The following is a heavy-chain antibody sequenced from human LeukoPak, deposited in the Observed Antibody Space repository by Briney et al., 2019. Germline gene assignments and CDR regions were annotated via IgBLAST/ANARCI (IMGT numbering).Heavy chain of an antibody. CDR1: GGSISSGDYY. D-gene: IGHD6-13*01. J-gene: IGHJ2*01. V-gene: IGHV4-30-4*08. CDR3: ARDKYVAAAGKAKNRTKTHHWYFDL. Sequence: SETLSLTCTVSGGSISSGDYYWSWIRQPPGKGLEWIVYIYYSGSTYYHPSLKSRVTISVDTSKNQFSLKLSSVTAADTAVYYCARDKYVAAAGKAKNRTKTHHWYFDLWGRGTLVTVSS. CDR2: IYYSGST.